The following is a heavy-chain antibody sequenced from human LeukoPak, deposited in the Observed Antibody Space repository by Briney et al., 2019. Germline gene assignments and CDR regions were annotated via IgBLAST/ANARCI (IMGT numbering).Heavy chain of an antibody. J-gene: IGHJ4*02. D-gene: IGHD1-26*01. CDR2: IYTSGST. V-gene: IGHV4-61*02. Sequence: SQTLSLICTVSGGSISSGSYYWSWIRQPAGKGLEWIGRIYTSGSTNYNPSLKSRVTISVDTSKNQFSLKLSSVTAADTAVYYCARWGWEPDYFDYWGQGTLVIVSS. CDR3: ARWGWEPDYFDY. CDR1: GGSISSGSYY.